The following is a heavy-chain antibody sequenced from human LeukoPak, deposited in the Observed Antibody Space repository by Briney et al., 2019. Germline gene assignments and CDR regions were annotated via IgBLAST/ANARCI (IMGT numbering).Heavy chain of an antibody. V-gene: IGHV3-30*18. Sequence: SGGSLILSCAASGFTFSSYGMHWVRQAPGKGLEWVAVISYDGSNKYYADSVKGRFTISRDNSKNTLYLQMNSLRAEDTAVYYCAKNSGYDSSGYPDPWGQGTLVTVSS. J-gene: IGHJ5*02. CDR3: AKNSGYDSSGYPDP. CDR2: ISYDGSNK. D-gene: IGHD3-22*01. CDR1: GFTFSSYG.